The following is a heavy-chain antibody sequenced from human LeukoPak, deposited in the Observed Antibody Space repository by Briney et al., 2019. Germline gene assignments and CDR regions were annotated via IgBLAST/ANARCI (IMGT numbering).Heavy chain of an antibody. Sequence: GGSLRLSCAASGFTFSSYWMHWVRQAPGKGLVWVSRINTDGSSTRYADSVKGRFTISRDNAKNTLYLQMNSLRAEDTAVYYCARAYCSGGSCPNGINAWGQGTTVTVSS. V-gene: IGHV3-74*01. D-gene: IGHD2-15*01. CDR2: INTDGSST. CDR3: ARAYCSGGSCPNGINA. J-gene: IGHJ6*02. CDR1: GFTFSSYW.